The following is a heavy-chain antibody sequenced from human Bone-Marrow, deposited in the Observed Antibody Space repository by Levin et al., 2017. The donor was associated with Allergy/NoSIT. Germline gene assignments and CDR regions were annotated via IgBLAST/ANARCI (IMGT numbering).Heavy chain of an antibody. CDR1: GGSISSSTW. CDR2: IYHGGRT. D-gene: IGHD4-17*01. J-gene: IGHJ4*02. Sequence: PSETLSLTCTVSGGSISSSTWWSWVRQPPGKGLEWIGEIYHGGRTNYNPSLRSRVTMSVDKSQNQFSLNLNSVTAAEPAVYYCARDPLDYGTNSGNYWGQGTLVTVSS. V-gene: IGHV4-4*02. CDR3: ARDPLDYGTNSGNY.